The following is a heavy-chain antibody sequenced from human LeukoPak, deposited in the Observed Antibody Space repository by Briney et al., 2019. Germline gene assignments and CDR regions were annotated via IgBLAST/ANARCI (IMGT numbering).Heavy chain of an antibody. CDR2: LSSDGSSR. Sequence: PGGSLRLSCAASGFTFSSYGMHWVRQAPGKGLEWVAILSSDGSSRYYADSVKGRFTISRDNSKHTLYLQMNSLRAEDTALYYCARNDYYDSRTIDSWGQGTLVTVSS. CDR3: ARNDYYDSRTIDS. J-gene: IGHJ4*02. D-gene: IGHD3-22*01. V-gene: IGHV3-30*03. CDR1: GFTFSSYG.